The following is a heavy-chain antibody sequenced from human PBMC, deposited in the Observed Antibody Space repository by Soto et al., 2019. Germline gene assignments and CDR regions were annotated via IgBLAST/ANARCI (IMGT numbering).Heavy chain of an antibody. J-gene: IGHJ4*02. CDR2: INPNSGGT. CDR3: ARSARMYYDFWSGSFGDY. CDR1: GYTFTGYY. V-gene: IGHV1-2*02. Sequence: ASVKVSCKASGYTFTGYYMHWVLQAPGQGLEWMGWINPNSGGTNYAQKFQGRVTMTRDTSISTAYMELSRLRSDDTAVYYCARSARMYYDFWSGSFGDYWGQGTLVTVSS. D-gene: IGHD3-3*01.